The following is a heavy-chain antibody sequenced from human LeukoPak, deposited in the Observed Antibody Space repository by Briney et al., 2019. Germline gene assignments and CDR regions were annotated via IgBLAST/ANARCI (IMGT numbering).Heavy chain of an antibody. J-gene: IGHJ4*02. CDR3: ARGPYNWNDGRYFDY. D-gene: IGHD1-20*01. Sequence: SVKVSCKASGGTFSSYAISWVRQAPGQGLEWMGGIIPIFGTANYAQKFQGRVTITTDESTSTACVELSSLRSEDTAVYYCARGPYNWNDGRYFDYWGQGALVTVSS. CDR1: GGTFSSYA. V-gene: IGHV1-69*05. CDR2: IIPIFGTA.